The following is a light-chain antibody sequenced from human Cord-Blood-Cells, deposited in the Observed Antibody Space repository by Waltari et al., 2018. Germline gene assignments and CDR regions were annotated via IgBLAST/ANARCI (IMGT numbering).Light chain of an antibody. CDR2: DVS. Sequence: QSALTQPDSVSGSPGQSLTISCTGTSSDVGGYNYVSWYQQHPGKAPKLMIYDVSNRPSGVSNRFSGSKSGNTASLTISGLQAEDEADYYCSSYTSSSIWVFGGGTKLTVL. CDR1: SSDVGGYNY. V-gene: IGLV2-14*01. J-gene: IGLJ3*02. CDR3: SSYTSSSIWV.